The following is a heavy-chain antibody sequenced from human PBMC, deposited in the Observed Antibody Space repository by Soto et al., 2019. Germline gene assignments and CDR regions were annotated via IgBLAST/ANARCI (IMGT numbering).Heavy chain of an antibody. V-gene: IGHV1-69*01. D-gene: IGHD2-21*01. CDR1: GDTSTTYV. J-gene: IGHJ4*02. CDR2: INPMSRTA. Sequence: VQLVQSGSEVKKPGSSVKVSCKASGDTSTTYVVSWVRQAPGNGLEWMGGINPMSRTAKYAEKYSGRVTTTADEATKTVYLDLTTLRFEDTAVYFCVRGTYCGASCYFAREYWGQGTLVAVSS. CDR3: VRGTYCGASCYFAREY.